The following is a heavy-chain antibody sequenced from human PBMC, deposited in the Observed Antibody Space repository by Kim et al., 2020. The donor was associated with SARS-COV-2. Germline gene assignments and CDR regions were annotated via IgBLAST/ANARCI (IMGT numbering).Heavy chain of an antibody. CDR3: ARDDSSGYYSFDY. Sequence: YEQKFQGRVTITADKSTSTAYMELSSLRSEDTAVYYCARDDSSGYYSFDYWGQGTLVTVSS. V-gene: IGHV1-69*04. J-gene: IGHJ4*02. D-gene: IGHD3-22*01.